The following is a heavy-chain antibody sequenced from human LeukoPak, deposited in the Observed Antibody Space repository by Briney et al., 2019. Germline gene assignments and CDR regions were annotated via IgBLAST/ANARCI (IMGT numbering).Heavy chain of an antibody. Sequence: ASVKVSCKASRYTFTGYYIHWVRQAPGQGLEWMAWINPNSGGTNYAQKFQGRVSMTSDTSISTAYMELSGLRSDDTAVYYCARGLYAYGSGWYCFDYWGQGTLVTVSS. D-gene: IGHD6-19*01. J-gene: IGHJ4*02. CDR2: INPNSGGT. V-gene: IGHV1-2*02. CDR3: ARGLYAYGSGWYCFDY. CDR1: RYTFTGYY.